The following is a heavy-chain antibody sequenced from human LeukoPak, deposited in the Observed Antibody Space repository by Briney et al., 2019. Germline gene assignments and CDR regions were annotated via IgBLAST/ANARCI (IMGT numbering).Heavy chain of an antibody. CDR1: GYTFTSYA. J-gene: IGHJ1*01. D-gene: IGHD6-13*01. CDR2: INAGNGNT. Sequence: ASVKVSCKASGYTFTSYAMHWVRQAPGQRLEWMGWINAGNGNTKYSQKFQGRVTITRDTSASTAYMELSSLRSEDTAVCYCARRSSSAGFQHWGQGTLVTVSS. V-gene: IGHV1-3*01. CDR3: ARRSSSAGFQH.